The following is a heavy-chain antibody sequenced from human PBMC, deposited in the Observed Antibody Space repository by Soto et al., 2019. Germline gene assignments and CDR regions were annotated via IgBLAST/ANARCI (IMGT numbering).Heavy chain of an antibody. CDR2: IWYDGSNK. CDR1: GFTFSSYG. V-gene: IGHV3-33*01. J-gene: IGHJ6*02. CDR3: ARARRKGIAVADTPELSYYYGMDV. Sequence: QVQLVESGGGVVQPGRSLRLSCAASGFTFSSYGMHWVRQAPGKGLEWVAVIWYDGSNKYYADSVKGRFTISRDNSKNTLYVQMNSLRAEDTAVYYCARARRKGIAVADTPELSYYYGMDVWGQGTTVTISS. D-gene: IGHD6-19*01.